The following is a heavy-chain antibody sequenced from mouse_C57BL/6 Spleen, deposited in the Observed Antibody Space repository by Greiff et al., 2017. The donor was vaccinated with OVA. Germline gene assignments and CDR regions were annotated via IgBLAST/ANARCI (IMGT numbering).Heavy chain of an antibody. Sequence: QVQLKQPGAELVKPGASVKLSCKASGYTFTSYWMHWVKQRPGQGLEWIGMIHPNSGSTNYNEKFKSKATLTVDKSSSTAYMQLSSLTSEDSAVYYCARWSNYDSYWGQGTLVTVSA. CDR1: GYTFTSYW. CDR3: ARWSNYDSY. J-gene: IGHJ3*01. CDR2: IHPNSGST. V-gene: IGHV1-64*01. D-gene: IGHD1-1*01.